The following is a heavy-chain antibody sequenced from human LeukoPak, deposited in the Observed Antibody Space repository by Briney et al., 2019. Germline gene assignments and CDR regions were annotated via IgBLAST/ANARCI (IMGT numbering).Heavy chain of an antibody. J-gene: IGHJ4*02. CDR3: ALHSVYTRYDSHYGES. D-gene: IGHD4-17*01. CDR2: IYPGDSDT. V-gene: IGHV5-51*01. CDR1: GYTFTNYW. Sequence: GESLKISCKGSGYTFTNYWIGWVRQMPGKGLEWMGIIYPGDSDTRYSPSFLGQVTISVNKSIKTAYLQWSSQKAWHSAMYYCALHSVYTRYDSHYGESWGQGTLVTVSS.